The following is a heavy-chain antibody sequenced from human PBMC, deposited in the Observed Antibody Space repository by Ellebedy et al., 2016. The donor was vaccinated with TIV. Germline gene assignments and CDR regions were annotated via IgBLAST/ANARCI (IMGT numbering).Heavy chain of an antibody. CDR2: IISILGIT. CDR1: EYTLTELS. Sequence: AASVKVSCKVSEYTLTELSMHWVRQAPGQGLEWMGRIISILGITNYAQKFQGRVTMTADKSTTTAYMEFSSLRSEDTAVYYCARDLSGLNDYWGQGTLVTVSS. V-gene: IGHV1-69*04. D-gene: IGHD3/OR15-3a*01. CDR3: ARDLSGLNDY. J-gene: IGHJ4*02.